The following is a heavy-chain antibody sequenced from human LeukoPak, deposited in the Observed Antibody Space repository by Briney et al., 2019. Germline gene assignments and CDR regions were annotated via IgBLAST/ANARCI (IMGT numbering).Heavy chain of an antibody. J-gene: IGHJ4*02. CDR1: GFTFNSYW. Sequence: GGSLRLSCAASGFTFNSYWMSWVRQAPGKGLEWVATIKQDGSEKYYVDSVKGRFSISRDNAKNSLYLQMNSLRAEDTAVYYCARATVTNPKYFDYWGQGTLVTVSS. V-gene: IGHV3-7*01. CDR3: ARATVTNPKYFDY. CDR2: IKQDGSEK. D-gene: IGHD4-17*01.